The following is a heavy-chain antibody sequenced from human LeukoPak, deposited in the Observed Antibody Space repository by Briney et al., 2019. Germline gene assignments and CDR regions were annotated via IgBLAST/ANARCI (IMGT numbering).Heavy chain of an antibody. V-gene: IGHV3-21*01. CDR3: ARDPYDFWSGYYKGNDY. CDR1: GFTFSSYS. J-gene: IGHJ4*02. CDR2: ISSSSSYI. D-gene: IGHD3-3*01. Sequence: GRSLRLSCAASGFTFSSYSMNWVRQAPGKGLEWVSSISSSSSYIYYADSVKGRFTISRDNAKNSLYLQMNSLRAEDTAVYYCARDPYDFWSGYYKGNDYWGQGTLVTVSS.